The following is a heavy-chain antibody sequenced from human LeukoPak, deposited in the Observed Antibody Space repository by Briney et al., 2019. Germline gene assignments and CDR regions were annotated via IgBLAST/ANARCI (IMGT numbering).Heavy chain of an antibody. CDR3: AKDGSSSWYGGWLDP. CDR1: GFTFSSYA. CDR2: ISGSGGST. Sequence: SGGSLRLSCAASGFTFSSYAMSWVRQAPGKGLKWVSAISGSGGSTYYADSVKGRFTISRDNSKNTLYLQMNSLRAEDTAVYYCAKDGSSSWYGGWLDPWGQGTLVTVSS. D-gene: IGHD6-13*01. J-gene: IGHJ5*02. V-gene: IGHV3-23*01.